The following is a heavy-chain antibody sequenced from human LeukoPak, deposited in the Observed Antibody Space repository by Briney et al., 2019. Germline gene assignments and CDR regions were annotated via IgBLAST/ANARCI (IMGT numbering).Heavy chain of an antibody. Sequence: SETLSLTCTVSGYSITRGSYWGWIRQPPGKGLEWIANIYHSGSTYYNPSLKSRVTISVDTSRNQFSLKLSSVTAADTAIYYCARVHVNSGYYFGDAFDIWGQGTMVTVSS. V-gene: IGHV4-38-2*02. CDR2: IYHSGST. CDR1: GYSITRGSY. D-gene: IGHD3-22*01. J-gene: IGHJ3*02. CDR3: ARVHVNSGYYFGDAFDI.